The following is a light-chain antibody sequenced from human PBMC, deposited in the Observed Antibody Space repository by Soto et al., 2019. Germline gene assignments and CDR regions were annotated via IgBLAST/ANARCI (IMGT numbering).Light chain of an antibody. J-gene: IGKJ3*01. V-gene: IGKV1-5*03. Sequence: IQLTQSPSSLSASVGDRVTITCRASQTISSWLAWYQQKPGKAPKLLIYKASTLKSGVPARFSGSGSGTDFTLTISSLQPEDFATYYCLQKYFYPFTFGPGTKVDIK. CDR3: LQKYFYPFT. CDR2: KAS. CDR1: QTISSW.